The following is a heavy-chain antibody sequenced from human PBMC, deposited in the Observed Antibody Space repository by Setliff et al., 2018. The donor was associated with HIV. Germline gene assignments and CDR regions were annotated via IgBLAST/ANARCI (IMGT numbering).Heavy chain of an antibody. Sequence: GESLKISCKASGYSFNTNWIGWVRQMPGKGLEWMGIIYPSDSDTTYSPSFQGQVPISVDESINTAYLQWSSLKASDTAMYYCARQGSRAYYYDYIWGSYRWDAFDIWGQGTMVTVSS. V-gene: IGHV5-51*01. J-gene: IGHJ3*02. CDR3: ARQGSRAYYYDYIWGSYRWDAFDI. CDR2: IYPSDSDT. D-gene: IGHD3-16*02. CDR1: GYSFNTNW.